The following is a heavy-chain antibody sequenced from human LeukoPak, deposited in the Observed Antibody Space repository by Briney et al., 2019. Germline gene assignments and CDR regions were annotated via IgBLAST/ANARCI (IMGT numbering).Heavy chain of an antibody. J-gene: IGHJ3*02. V-gene: IGHV5-51*01. Sequence: GESLKISCKGSGYSFTSYWIAWVRQMPGKGLEWMGIIYPGDSDTRYSPSFQGQVTISADKSISTAYLQWNRLKASDTAMYYCARHSGRGGVGRLSAFDIWGQGTMVTVSS. CDR3: ARHSGRGGVGRLSAFDI. CDR1: GYSFTSYW. D-gene: IGHD3-16*01. CDR2: IYPGDSDT.